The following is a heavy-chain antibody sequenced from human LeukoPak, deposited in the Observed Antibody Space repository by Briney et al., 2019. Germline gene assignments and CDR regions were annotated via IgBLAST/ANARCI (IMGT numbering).Heavy chain of an antibody. CDR1: GFTFSSYS. Sequence: GGSLRLSCAASGFTFSSYSMSWVRQAPGKGLEWVSAISGSGGSTYYADSVKGRFTISRDNSKNTLYLQMNSLRAEDTAVYYCAKDPPSYYGSGSYYNFADYWGQGTLVTVSS. D-gene: IGHD3-10*01. V-gene: IGHV3-23*01. CDR2: ISGSGGST. CDR3: AKDPPSYYGSGSYYNFADY. J-gene: IGHJ4*02.